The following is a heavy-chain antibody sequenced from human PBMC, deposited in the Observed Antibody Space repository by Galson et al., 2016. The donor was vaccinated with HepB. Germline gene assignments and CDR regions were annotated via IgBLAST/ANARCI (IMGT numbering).Heavy chain of an antibody. D-gene: IGHD2/OR15-2a*01. J-gene: IGHJ4*02. CDR1: GFSFINAW. CDR2: IKAKSDGGAT. Sequence: SLRLSCATSGFSFINAWMSWVRQAPGKGLEWIGRIKAKSDGGATDYAAPLKGRFTISRDDSKNTLYLQINSLQTEDTAVYYCSRPSYVYGSDSWGQGTLVTVS. CDR3: SRPSYVYGSDS. V-gene: IGHV3-15*05.